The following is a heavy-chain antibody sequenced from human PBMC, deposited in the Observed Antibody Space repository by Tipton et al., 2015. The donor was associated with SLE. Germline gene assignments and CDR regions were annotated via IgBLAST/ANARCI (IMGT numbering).Heavy chain of an antibody. CDR1: GGSISSGDYY. V-gene: IGHV4-39*07. J-gene: IGHJ6*03. CDR3: ARDLKGLRGTWYYYMDV. CDR2: INHSGST. D-gene: IGHD3-16*01. Sequence: TLSLTCTVSGGSISSGDYYWSWIRQPPGKGLEWIGEINHSGSTNYNPSLKSRVTISVDTSKNQFSLKLSSVTAADTAVYYCARDLKGLRGTWYYYMDVWGKGTTVSVSS.